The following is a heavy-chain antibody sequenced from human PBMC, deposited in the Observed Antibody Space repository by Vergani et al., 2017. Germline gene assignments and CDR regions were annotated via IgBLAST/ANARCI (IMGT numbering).Heavy chain of an antibody. CDR2: INPSGGST. CDR3: ASALVRLTFDY. CDR1: GYTFTSYY. D-gene: IGHD6-13*01. J-gene: IGHJ4*02. Sequence: QVQLVQSGAEVKKPGASVKVSCKASGYTFTSYYMHWVRLAPGQGLEWMGIINPSGGSTSYAQKFQGRVTMTRDTSTSTVYMELSSLRSEDTAVYYCASALVRLTFDYWGQGTLVTVSS. V-gene: IGHV1-46*01.